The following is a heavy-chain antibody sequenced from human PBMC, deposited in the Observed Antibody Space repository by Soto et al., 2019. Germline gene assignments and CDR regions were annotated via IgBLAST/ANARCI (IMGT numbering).Heavy chain of an antibody. Sequence: EVQLLESGGGLIQPGGSLRLSCTASGFTFINYAMNWVRQAPGKGLEWVSGTSGGGDVAFYADSVKGRFAISRDNSNNTLSLQMNSLRAEDTALYYCVKKSIGTVTNPGYWSSDLWGRGTLVTVSS. J-gene: IGHJ2*01. CDR1: GFTFINYA. CDR2: TSGGGDVA. V-gene: IGHV3-23*01. CDR3: VKKSIGTVTNPGYWSSDL. D-gene: IGHD4-17*01.